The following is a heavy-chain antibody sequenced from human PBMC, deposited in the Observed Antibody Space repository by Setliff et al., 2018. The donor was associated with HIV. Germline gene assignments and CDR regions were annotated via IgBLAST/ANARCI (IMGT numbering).Heavy chain of an antibody. CDR2: LNAGKGDT. Sequence: GASVKVSCKASGYTFTTYSMHWVRQAPGQSLEWMGWLNAGKGDTKFSQEFQGRININWDTSASTAYLELRSLRSEDTAVYYCARGALLAVFDFDHWGHRTLVTVSS. CDR3: ARGALLAVFDFDH. J-gene: IGHJ4*01. CDR1: GYTFTTYS. D-gene: IGHD3-10*01. V-gene: IGHV1-3*03.